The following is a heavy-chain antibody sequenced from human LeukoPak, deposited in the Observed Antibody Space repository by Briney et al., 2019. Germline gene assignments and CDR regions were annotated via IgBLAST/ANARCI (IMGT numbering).Heavy chain of an antibody. J-gene: IGHJ5*02. Sequence: PSETLSLTCTVSGYSISSGYYWGWIRQPPGKGLEWIGSIYHSGSTYYNPSLKSRVTISVDTTKNQFSLKLSSVTAADTAVYYCARDPYYDFWSGYFYRLNWFDPWGQGTLVTVSS. V-gene: IGHV4-38-2*02. CDR3: ARDPYYDFWSGYFYRLNWFDP. CDR1: GYSISSGYY. D-gene: IGHD3-3*01. CDR2: IYHSGST.